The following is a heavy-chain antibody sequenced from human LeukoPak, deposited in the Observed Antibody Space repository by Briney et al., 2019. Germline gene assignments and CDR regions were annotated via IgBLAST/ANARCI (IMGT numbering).Heavy chain of an antibody. Sequence: GGSLRLSCAASGFTFSSYAMHWVRQAPGKGLEWVAVISYDGSNKYYADSVKGRFTISRDNSKNTLYLQMNSLRAEDTAVYYCARDLWGYDYGDYVAGLVYWGQGTLVTVPS. J-gene: IGHJ4*02. D-gene: IGHD4-17*01. CDR2: ISYDGSNK. V-gene: IGHV3-30-3*01. CDR1: GFTFSSYA. CDR3: ARDLWGYDYGDYVAGLVY.